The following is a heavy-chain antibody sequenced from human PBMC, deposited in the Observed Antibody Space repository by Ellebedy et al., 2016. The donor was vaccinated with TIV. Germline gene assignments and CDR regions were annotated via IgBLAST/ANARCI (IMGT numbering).Heavy chain of an antibody. Sequence: SVKVSCXASGGTFSSYAISWVRQAPGQGLEWMGGIIPIFGTANYAQKFQGRVTITADESTSTAYMELSSLRSEDTAVYYCARDAATGYSSSWYGRGMDVWGQGTTVTVSS. CDR2: IIPIFGTA. CDR1: GGTFSSYA. J-gene: IGHJ6*02. V-gene: IGHV1-69*13. CDR3: ARDAATGYSSSWYGRGMDV. D-gene: IGHD6-13*01.